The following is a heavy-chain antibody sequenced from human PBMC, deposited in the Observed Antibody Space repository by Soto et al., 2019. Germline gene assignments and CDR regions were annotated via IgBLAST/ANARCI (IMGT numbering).Heavy chain of an antibody. CDR2: ISYDGSNK. CDR3: AKDLTYCGGDCPGGAFDI. V-gene: IGHV3-30*18. CDR1: GFTFSSYG. D-gene: IGHD2-21*02. Sequence: QVQLVESGGGVVQPGRSLRLSCAASGFTFSSYGMHWVRQAPGKGLEWVAVISYDGSNKYYADSVKGRFTISRDNSKNTLYLQMNSLRGEDTAVYYCAKDLTYCGGDCPGGAFDIWGQGTMVTVSS. J-gene: IGHJ3*02.